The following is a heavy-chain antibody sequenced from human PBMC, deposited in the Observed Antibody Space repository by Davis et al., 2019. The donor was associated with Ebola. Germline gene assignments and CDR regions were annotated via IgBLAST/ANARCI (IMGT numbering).Heavy chain of an antibody. Sequence: GGPLRPPCPAPGFTFSSYTMNWVRQPPGKGLEWVSSISSTSNYIYYAESMKGRFTISRDNAKNSLYLQMNSLRAEDTALYYCARDRGSGWYIDYWGQGTLVTVSS. CDR1: GFTFSSYT. V-gene: IGHV3-21*01. J-gene: IGHJ4*02. CDR3: ARDRGSGWYIDY. CDR2: ISSTSNYI. D-gene: IGHD6-19*01.